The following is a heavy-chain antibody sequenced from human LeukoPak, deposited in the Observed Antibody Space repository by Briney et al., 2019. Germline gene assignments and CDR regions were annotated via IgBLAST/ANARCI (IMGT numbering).Heavy chain of an antibody. J-gene: IGHJ5*02. CDR2: ISSSSSTI. V-gene: IGHV3-48*01. CDR3: ARGSSRIFNWFDP. CDR1: GFTFSSYW. Sequence: GGSLRLSCAASGFTFSSYWMSWVRQAPGKGLEWVSYISSSSSTIYYADSVKGRFTISRDNAKNSLYLQMNSLRAEDTAVYYCARGSSRIFNWFDPWGQGTLVTVSS. D-gene: IGHD6-6*01.